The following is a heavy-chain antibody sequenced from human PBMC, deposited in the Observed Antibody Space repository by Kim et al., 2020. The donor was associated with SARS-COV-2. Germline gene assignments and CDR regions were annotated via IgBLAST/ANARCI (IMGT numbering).Heavy chain of an antibody. CDR1: GYTFTSYG. Sequence: ASVKVSCKASGYTFTSYGITWVRQAPGQGLEWMAWISAHNGNKNYAQKFQDRLTLTTDTSTNTAYMELRSLKSDDTAVYYCGRDVPSFLDFWGQGTLISVSS. CDR2: ISAHNGNK. D-gene: IGHD3-16*02. V-gene: IGHV1-18*01. J-gene: IGHJ4*02. CDR3: GRDVPSFLDF.